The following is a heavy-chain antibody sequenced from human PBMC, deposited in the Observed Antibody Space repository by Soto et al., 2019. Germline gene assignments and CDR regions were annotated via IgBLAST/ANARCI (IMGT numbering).Heavy chain of an antibody. D-gene: IGHD2-15*01. CDR2: ISAYNGNT. CDR3: ARTLGYCSGGSCYYDY. J-gene: IGHJ4*02. CDR1: GYTFTSYG. Sequence: QVQLVQSGAEVKKPGASVKVSCKASGYTFTSYGISWVRQAPGQGLEWMGWISAYNGNTNYAQKLQGRVTMTTDTSTSTADMELRSLRSDGTAVYYCARTLGYCSGGSCYYDYWGQGTLVTGSS. V-gene: IGHV1-18*01.